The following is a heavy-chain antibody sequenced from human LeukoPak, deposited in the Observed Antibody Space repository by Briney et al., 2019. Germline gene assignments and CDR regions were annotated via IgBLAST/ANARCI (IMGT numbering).Heavy chain of an antibody. D-gene: IGHD3-10*01. J-gene: IGHJ3*02. V-gene: IGHV5-51*01. CDR2: IYPGDSDT. Sequence: GESLKISCKGSGYSFTSYWIGWVRQMPGKGLEWMGIIYPGDSDTRYSPSFQGQVTISADKSISTAYLQWSSLKASDTVMYYCARPDGSVSYLDAFDIWGQGTMVTVSS. CDR3: ARPDGSVSYLDAFDI. CDR1: GYSFTSYW.